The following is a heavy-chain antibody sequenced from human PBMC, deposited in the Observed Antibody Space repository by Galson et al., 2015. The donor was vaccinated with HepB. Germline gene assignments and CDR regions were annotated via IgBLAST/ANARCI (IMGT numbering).Heavy chain of an antibody. CDR3: ARGAIVMLVDATQNNWFDP. CDR1: GYTFSSYS. J-gene: IGHJ5*02. CDR2: ISAYDHYT. D-gene: IGHD2-15*01. V-gene: IGHV1-18*04. Sequence: SVKVSCKASGYTFSSYSITWVRQAPGQGLEWMGWISAYDHYTNYAQKFQDRVTMTTDTSTSTAYMELRSLRSDDTAVYYCARGAIVMLVDATQNNWFDPWGQGTLVTVSS.